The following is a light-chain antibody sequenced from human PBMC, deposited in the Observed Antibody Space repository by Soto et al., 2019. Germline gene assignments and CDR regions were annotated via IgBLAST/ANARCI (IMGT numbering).Light chain of an antibody. CDR3: QVWDSNSGV. J-gene: IGLJ1*01. V-gene: IGLV2-14*01. CDR2: EVT. CDR1: TSDIGAYDY. Sequence: QSVLAQPASVSGSPGQSITIPCTGTTSDIGAYDYVSWYQQHPGKVPKLIIFEVTKRPSGFSSRFSGSKSGNTASLTISGLQAEDEADYYCQVWDSNSGVFGTGTKVTAL.